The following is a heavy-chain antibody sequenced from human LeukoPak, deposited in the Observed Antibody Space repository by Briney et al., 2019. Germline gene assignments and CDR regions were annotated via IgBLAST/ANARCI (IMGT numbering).Heavy chain of an antibody. D-gene: IGHD1-14*01. CDR1: GFTLSNAW. J-gene: IGHJ4*02. CDR2: IKSKSDGGAI. Sequence: GGSLRLSCAASGFTLSNAWMSWVRQAPGKGLEWLGRIKSKSDGGAIDYAAPVKGRFTISRDDSKNTLYLQMNSLKTEDTGVYYCYKSAPNYWGQGTLVTVSS. CDR3: YKSAPNY. V-gene: IGHV3-15*01.